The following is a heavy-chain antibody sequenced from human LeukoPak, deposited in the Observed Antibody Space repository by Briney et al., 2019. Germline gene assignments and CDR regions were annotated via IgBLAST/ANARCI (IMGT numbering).Heavy chain of an antibody. D-gene: IGHD3/OR15-3a*01. CDR3: ARVGTGSFDY. CDR1: GGSISSYY. Sequence: SETLSLTCTVSGGSISSYYGSWIRQPPGKGLEWIGYIYYSGSTNYNPSLKSRVTISVDTSKNQFSLRLTSVTAADAAVYYCARVGTGSFDYWGQGTLVTVSS. CDR2: IYYSGST. V-gene: IGHV4-59*01. J-gene: IGHJ4*02.